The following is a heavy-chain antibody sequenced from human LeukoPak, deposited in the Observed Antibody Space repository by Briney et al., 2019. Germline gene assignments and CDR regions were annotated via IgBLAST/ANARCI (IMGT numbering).Heavy chain of an antibody. J-gene: IGHJ3*02. V-gene: IGHV3-21*01. CDR2: ISSSSSYI. CDR3: ARDLKSVFDAFDI. Sequence: GGSLRLSCAASGFTFSSYSMNWVRQAPGKGLEWVSSISSSSSYIYYADSVKGRFTISRDNAKNSLYLQMNSLRAEDTAVYYCARDLKSVFDAFDIWGQGTMVTVSS. CDR1: GFTFSSYS.